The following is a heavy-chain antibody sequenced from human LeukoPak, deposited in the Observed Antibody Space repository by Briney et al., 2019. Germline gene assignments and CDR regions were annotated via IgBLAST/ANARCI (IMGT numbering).Heavy chain of an antibody. CDR1: GYTFTGYY. J-gene: IGHJ4*02. CDR2: INPNSGGT. D-gene: IGHD3-22*01. CDR3: ARDPRRNYYDSSGPGHDY. V-gene: IGHV1-2*02. Sequence: ASVKVSCKASGYTFTGYYMHWVRQAPGQGLEWMGWINPNSGGTNYAQKFQGRVTMTRDTSISTAYMELSRLRSDDTAVYYCARDPRRNYYDSSGPGHDYWGQGTLVTVSS.